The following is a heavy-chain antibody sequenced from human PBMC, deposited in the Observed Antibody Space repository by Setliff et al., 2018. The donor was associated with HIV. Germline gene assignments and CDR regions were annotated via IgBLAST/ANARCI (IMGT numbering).Heavy chain of an antibody. CDR3: ARHAIVDTAGRGFDY. CDR2: IYHSGST. J-gene: IGHJ4*03. V-gene: IGHV4-38-2*01. CDR1: GYSISSGYY. Sequence: SETLSLTCAVSGYSISSGYYWGWIRQPPGKGLEWIGSIYHSGSTNYNPSLKSRVSISLDTSKKQVSLNLNSVTAADTAVYYCARHAIVDTAGRGFDYWGQGTMVTVSS. D-gene: IGHD5-18*01.